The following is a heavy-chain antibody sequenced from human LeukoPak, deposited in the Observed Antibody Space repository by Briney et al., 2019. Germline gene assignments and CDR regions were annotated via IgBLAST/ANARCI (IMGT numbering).Heavy chain of an antibody. J-gene: IGHJ4*02. Sequence: GGSLRLSCAASGFTFSSYAMSWVRQAPGKGMEWVSTISGSGDSTYYADSVKGRFTISRDNSKNTPYLQMNSLRAEDTAVYYCAKFDVRYGYYDSSGYYAPFDYWGQGTLVTVSP. V-gene: IGHV3-23*01. CDR1: GFTFSSYA. CDR2: ISGSGDST. CDR3: AKFDVRYGYYDSSGYYAPFDY. D-gene: IGHD3-22*01.